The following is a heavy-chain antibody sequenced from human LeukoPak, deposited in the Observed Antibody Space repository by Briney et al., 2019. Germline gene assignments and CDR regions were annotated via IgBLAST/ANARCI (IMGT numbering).Heavy chain of an antibody. CDR2: IIPILGIA. D-gene: IGHD3-22*01. CDR1: GGTLSSYA. V-gene: IGHV1-69*04. CDR3: ARAGYYYDSGGGFDP. J-gene: IGHJ5*02. Sequence: ASVKVSCKASGGTLSSYAIIWVRQAPGQGLEWMGRIIPILGIANYAQKFQGRVTITADKSTSTAYMELSSLRSEDTAVYYCARAGYYYDSGGGFDPWGQGTLVTVSS.